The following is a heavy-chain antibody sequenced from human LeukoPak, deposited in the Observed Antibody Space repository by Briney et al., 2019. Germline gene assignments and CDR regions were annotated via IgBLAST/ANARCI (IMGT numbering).Heavy chain of an antibody. CDR1: GFTFSSYW. D-gene: IGHD6-13*01. V-gene: IGHV3-7*03. CDR2: IKQDGSEK. J-gene: IGHJ4*02. Sequence: GGSLRLSCAASGFTFSSYWMSWVRQAPGKGLEWVANIKQDGSEKYYVDSVKGRFTISRDNAKNSLYLQMNSLRAEETAVYCCARTPIAAAGKGIWYYDCWGQGTRVTVSS. CDR3: ARTPIAAAGKGIWYYDC.